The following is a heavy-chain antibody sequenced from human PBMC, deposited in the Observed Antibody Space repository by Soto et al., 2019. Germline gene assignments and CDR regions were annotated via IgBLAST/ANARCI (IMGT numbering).Heavy chain of an antibody. CDR2: LYYSVTT. CDR3: AREDRAHDLAGDP. J-gene: IGHJ5*02. Sequence: SATLSLTCTVSGRSIRSGYYYCSWLRQAPGKGLEWIGYLYYSVTTNYNPSLKSRAAISIDTSRNQFALKLNSVTAADTAVYYCAREDRAHDLAGDPWGEGILVTVS. V-gene: IGHV4-61*01. CDR1: GRSIRSGYYY. D-gene: IGHD5-18*01.